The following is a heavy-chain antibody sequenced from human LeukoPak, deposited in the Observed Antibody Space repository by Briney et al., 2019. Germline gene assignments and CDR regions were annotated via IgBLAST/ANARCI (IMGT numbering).Heavy chain of an antibody. CDR1: GFTFSDYY. J-gene: IGHJ3*02. CDR3: ARDLGPYNTSPNSGAFDI. CDR2: LSRRGGTI. Sequence: PGGSLRLSCAASGFTFSDYYMSWTRQVPGKGLEWVSYLSRRGGTIYYADSVKGRFTVSWDNAKNSFYLQMNSLTAEDTAVFYCARDLGPYNTSPNSGAFDIWGQGTMVTVSS. V-gene: IGHV3-11*04. D-gene: IGHD1-14*01.